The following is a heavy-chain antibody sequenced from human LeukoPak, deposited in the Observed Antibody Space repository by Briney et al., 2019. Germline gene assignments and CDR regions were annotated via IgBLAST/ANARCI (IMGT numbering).Heavy chain of an antibody. V-gene: IGHV3-43*02. CDR3: AKEGRSAFDI. CDR2: ISGDGGST. CDR1: GFTFDDYA. J-gene: IGHJ3*02. Sequence: GGSLRLSCAASGFTFDDYAMHWVRHASGKGLEWVSLISGDGGSTYYADSVKGRFTISRDNNKNSLYLQMNSLRTEDTALYYCAKEGRSAFDIWGQGTMVTVSS.